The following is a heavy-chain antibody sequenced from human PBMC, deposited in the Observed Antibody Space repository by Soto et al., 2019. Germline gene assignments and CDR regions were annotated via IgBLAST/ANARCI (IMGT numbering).Heavy chain of an antibody. CDR1: GGSVTSGNYY. J-gene: IGHJ5*02. D-gene: IGHD3-22*01. Sequence: SETLSLPCTVSGGSVTSGNYYWSWIRQSPGKGLEWIGSVWYRGTTQYNPSLKSRVTISQDTSKNRFSLKLNSVTAASTAIHYCARYFYPSSGEQWLDPWGQGTLVTVSS. CDR3: ARYFYPSSGEQWLDP. V-gene: IGHV4-61*01. CDR2: VWYRGTT.